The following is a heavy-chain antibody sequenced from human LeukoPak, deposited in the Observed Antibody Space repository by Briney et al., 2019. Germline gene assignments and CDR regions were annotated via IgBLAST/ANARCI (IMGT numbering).Heavy chain of an antibody. V-gene: IGHV4-4*07. J-gene: IGHJ4*02. D-gene: IGHD1-7*01. CDR3: ARGSLIGNYHYYFDY. CDR2: LYTSWNT. CDR1: GGSISGYY. Sequence: PSETLSLTYTVSGGSISGYYWSWIRQPAGKGLEWIGRLYTSWNTNYNPSLKSRVTMSLDTSKNQFSLKLNSVTAADTAIYYCARGSLIGNYHYYFDYWGQGTLVTVSS.